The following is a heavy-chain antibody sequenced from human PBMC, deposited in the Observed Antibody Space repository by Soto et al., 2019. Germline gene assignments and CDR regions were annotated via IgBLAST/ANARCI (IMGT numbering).Heavy chain of an antibody. V-gene: IGHV6-1*01. CDR1: GDSVSSNSAA. D-gene: IGHD1-1*01. Sequence: PSQTLSLTCAISGDSVSSNSAAWNWIRQSPSRGLEWLGRTYYRSKWYNDYAVSVKSRITINPDTSKNQFSLQLNSVTPEDTAVYYCARDQESTTIGRYYYYYGMDVWGQGTTVTSP. CDR3: ARDQESTTIGRYYYYYGMDV. J-gene: IGHJ6*02. CDR2: TYYRSKWYN.